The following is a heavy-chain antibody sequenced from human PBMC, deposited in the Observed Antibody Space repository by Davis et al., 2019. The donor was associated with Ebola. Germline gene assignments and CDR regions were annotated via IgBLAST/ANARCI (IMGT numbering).Heavy chain of an antibody. D-gene: IGHD3-10*01. V-gene: IGHV3-64D*06. CDR3: TKDSGSYYGSGSMDV. J-gene: IGHJ6*02. CDR1: GFTFSSYA. CDR2: ISSNGGST. Sequence: GESLKISCSASGFTFSSYAMHWVRQAPGKGLEYVSAISSNGGSTYYADSVKGRFTISRDNAKNSLYLQMGSLTTEDTAFYYCTKDSGSYYGSGSMDVWGQGTTVTVSS.